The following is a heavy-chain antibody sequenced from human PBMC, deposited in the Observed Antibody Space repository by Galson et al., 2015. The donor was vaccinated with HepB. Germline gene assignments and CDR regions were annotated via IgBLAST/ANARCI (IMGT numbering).Heavy chain of an antibody. Sequence: SLRLSCAASGFTFSSYAMSWVRQAPGKGPEWVSGIIGSGSNTYYPDSVKGRFTISRDNSRNTLYLQMKSLRVEDTAIYYCTRDYGGSYWGQGTLVTVSS. CDR2: IIGSGSNT. J-gene: IGHJ4*02. D-gene: IGHD1-26*01. V-gene: IGHV3-23*01. CDR1: GFTFSSYA. CDR3: TRDYGGSY.